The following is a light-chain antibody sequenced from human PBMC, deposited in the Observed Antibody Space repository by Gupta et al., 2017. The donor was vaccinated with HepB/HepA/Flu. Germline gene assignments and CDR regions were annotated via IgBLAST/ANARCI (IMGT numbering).Light chain of an antibody. V-gene: IGKV3-20*01. CDR3: QQDGTVPKT. CDR2: GAS. J-gene: IGKJ1*01. Sequence: EIVLTQSPGTLSLSAGETATLSCRARQVVSNDFLAWYQQKPGLAPRLFIYGASTRATGIPDRFSGSGSRTDFTLTINRLEPEDVAVYYCQQDGTVPKTFGPGTKVEIK. CDR1: QVVSNDF.